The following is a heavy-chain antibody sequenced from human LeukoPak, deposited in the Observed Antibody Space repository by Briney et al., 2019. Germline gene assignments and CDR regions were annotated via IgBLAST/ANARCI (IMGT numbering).Heavy chain of an antibody. J-gene: IGHJ4*02. CDR2: IKQDGSDK. V-gene: IGHV3-7*01. D-gene: IGHD1-7*01. CDR1: GFTFSSYW. CDR3: ARPDGTELFDY. Sequence: PGGSLRLSCAASGFTFSSYWMTWVRQAPGKGLEWVANIKQDGSDKYYVDSVKGRFTISRDNAKNSLYLQMNSLRAEDTAVYYCARPDGTELFDYWGQGILVTVSS.